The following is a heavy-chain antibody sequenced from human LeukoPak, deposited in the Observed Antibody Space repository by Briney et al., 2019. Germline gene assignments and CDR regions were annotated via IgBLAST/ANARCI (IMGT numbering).Heavy chain of an antibody. CDR2: IKQDGSEK. D-gene: IGHD3-9*01. Sequence: GGSLRLSCAASGFPFSSHWMSWVRQAPGKGLEWVANIKQDGSEKYYVDSVKGRFTISRDNAKNSLYLQMSSLRAEDTAVYYCARGQTGYYDYWGQGTLVTVSS. J-gene: IGHJ4*02. V-gene: IGHV3-7*01. CDR3: ARGQTGYYDY. CDR1: GFPFSSHW.